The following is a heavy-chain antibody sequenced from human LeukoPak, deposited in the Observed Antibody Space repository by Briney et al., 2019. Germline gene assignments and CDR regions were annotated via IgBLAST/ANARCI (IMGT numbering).Heavy chain of an antibody. Sequence: AGGSLRLSCAASGFTFSSLGMHWVRQAPGKGLEGVAVISYDGSNKYYADSVKGRFTISRDNSKNTLHLQMNSLRPEDTAVYYCAKKGETDSYGSGSYTWFDPWGQGTLVTVSS. V-gene: IGHV3-30*18. CDR2: ISYDGSNK. J-gene: IGHJ5*02. CDR3: AKKGETDSYGSGSYTWFDP. D-gene: IGHD3-10*01. CDR1: GFTFSSLG.